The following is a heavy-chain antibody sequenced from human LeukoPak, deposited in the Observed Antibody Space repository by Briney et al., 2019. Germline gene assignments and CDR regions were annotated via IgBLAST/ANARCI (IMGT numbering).Heavy chain of an antibody. CDR3: ARLPGVVTGTTSPGAY. Sequence: ASVKVSCKASGYTFTGYYIHWVRQAPGQGLEWMGWINPNSGGTNYAQNFQGGATMTRDTSISTAYMELSRLRCDDTAVYYCARLPGVVTGTTSPGAYWGQGTLVTVSS. V-gene: IGHV1-2*02. CDR1: GYTFTGYY. CDR2: INPNSGGT. D-gene: IGHD1-7*01. J-gene: IGHJ4*02.